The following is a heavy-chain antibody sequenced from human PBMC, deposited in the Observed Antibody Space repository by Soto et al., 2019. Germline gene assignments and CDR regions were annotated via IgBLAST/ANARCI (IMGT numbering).Heavy chain of an antibody. CDR3: ARGWYCGGDCYEWYFDL. J-gene: IGHJ2*01. D-gene: IGHD2-21*02. CDR2: IWYDGSNK. Sequence: QVPLVESGGGVVQPGRSLRLSCAASGFTFSSYGMHWVRQAPGTGLEWVAVIWYDGSNKYYADSVKGRFTISRDNSSNXXYLQMNSLRAEDTAGYYCARGWYCGGDCYEWYFDLWGRGTLVTVSS. V-gene: IGHV3-33*01. CDR1: GFTFSSYG.